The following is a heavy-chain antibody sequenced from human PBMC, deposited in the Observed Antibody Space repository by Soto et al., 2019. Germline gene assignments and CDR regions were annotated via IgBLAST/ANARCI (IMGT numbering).Heavy chain of an antibody. V-gene: IGHV3-23*01. CDR1: GFSFSRYA. J-gene: IGHJ4*02. CDR2: ISTSDHTT. D-gene: IGHD6-19*01. Sequence: XGSLRVNCAASGFSFSRYATSWVRQAPGKGLEWVSSISTSDHTTYYADSVKGRFTISTDNSKNTLYVQMNGLRVEDTAVYYCASSNTAVGGTTYYFDYWGQGALVTVSS. CDR3: ASSNTAVGGTTYYFDY.